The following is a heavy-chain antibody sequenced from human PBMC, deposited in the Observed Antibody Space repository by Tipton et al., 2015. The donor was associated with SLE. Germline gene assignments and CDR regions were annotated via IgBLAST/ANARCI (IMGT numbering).Heavy chain of an antibody. CDR1: GDSISSSSNH. J-gene: IGHJ3*02. D-gene: IGHD1-14*01. V-gene: IGHV4-39*07. CDR2: IHYSWST. CDR3: ARGGRYSAFAI. Sequence: TLSLTCTVSGDSISSSSNHWGWIRQPPGKNLEWIGSIHYSWSTYYNPSLKSRVTISVDTSKNQFSLKLSSVAATDAAVYYCARGGRYSAFAIWGQGTTVTVSS.